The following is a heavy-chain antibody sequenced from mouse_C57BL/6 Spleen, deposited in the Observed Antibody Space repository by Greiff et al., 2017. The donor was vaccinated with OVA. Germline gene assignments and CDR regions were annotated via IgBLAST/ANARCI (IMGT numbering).Heavy chain of an antibody. D-gene: IGHD4-1*01. J-gene: IGHJ3*01. CDR1: GYAFSSSW. CDR3: ARGELGRLFAY. Sequence: QVQLQQSGPELVKPGASVKISCKASGYAFSSSWMNWVKQRPGKGLEWIGRIYPGDGDTNYNGKFKGKATLTADKSSSTAYMQLSSLTSEDSAVYFCARGELGRLFAYWGQGTLVTVSA. CDR2: IYPGDGDT. V-gene: IGHV1-82*01.